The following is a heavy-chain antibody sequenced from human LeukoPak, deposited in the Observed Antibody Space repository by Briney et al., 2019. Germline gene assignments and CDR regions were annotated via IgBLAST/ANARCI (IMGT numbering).Heavy chain of an antibody. V-gene: IGHV3-21*01. CDR3: ARGPSGYDLVDY. J-gene: IGHJ4*02. Sequence: GGSLRLSCAASGFTFSSYSMNWVRQAPGKGLEWVSSISSSSSYIYYADSVKGRFTISRDNAKNTLYLQMNSLRAEDTAVYYCARGPSGYDLVDYWGQGTLVTVSS. CDR2: ISSSSSYI. D-gene: IGHD5-12*01. CDR1: GFTFSSYS.